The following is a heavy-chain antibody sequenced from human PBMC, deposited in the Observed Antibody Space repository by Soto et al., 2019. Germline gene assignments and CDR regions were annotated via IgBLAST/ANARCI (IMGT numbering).Heavy chain of an antibody. D-gene: IGHD1-26*01. Sequence: ASVKVSCQASGYTFTSYYMHWVRQAPGQGLEWMGIINPSGGSTSYAQKFQGRVTMTRDTSTSTVYMELSSLRSEDTAVYYCARDTPPKGGSYEAFDIWGQGTMVTVSS. V-gene: IGHV1-46*01. CDR1: GYTFTSYY. CDR3: ARDTPPKGGSYEAFDI. J-gene: IGHJ3*02. CDR2: INPSGGST.